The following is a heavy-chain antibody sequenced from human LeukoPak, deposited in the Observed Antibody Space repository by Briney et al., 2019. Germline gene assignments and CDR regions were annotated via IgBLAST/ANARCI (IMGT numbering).Heavy chain of an antibody. V-gene: IGHV3-30*19. Sequence: GRSLRLSCVVSGLTFSTYGMHWVRQAPGKGLEWVALIWYDGSNKYYADSVKGRFTISRDNSKNTLYLQMNSLRAEDTAVYYCARGALPIQLWSPFDYWGQGTLVTVSS. CDR3: ARGALPIQLWSPFDY. D-gene: IGHD5-18*01. CDR1: GLTFSTYG. CDR2: IWYDGSNK. J-gene: IGHJ4*02.